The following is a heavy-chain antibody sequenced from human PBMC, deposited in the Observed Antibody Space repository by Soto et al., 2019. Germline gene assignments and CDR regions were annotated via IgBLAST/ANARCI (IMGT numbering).Heavy chain of an antibody. J-gene: IGHJ5*02. Sequence: EVQLVESGGGLVKPGGSLRLSCAASGFTFSSYSMNWVRQAPGKGLEWVSSISSSSSYIYYADSVKGRFTISRDNAKNSLYLQMNSLRAEHTAVYYCASLIAAAGSDWFDPWGQGTLVTVSS. CDR1: GFTFSSYS. CDR2: ISSSSSYI. V-gene: IGHV3-21*01. D-gene: IGHD6-13*01. CDR3: ASLIAAAGSDWFDP.